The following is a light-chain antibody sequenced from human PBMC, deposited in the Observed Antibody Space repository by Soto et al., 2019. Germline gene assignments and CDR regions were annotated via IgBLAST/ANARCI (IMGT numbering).Light chain of an antibody. CDR1: SSDVGSYNL. Sequence: QSVLTQPASVSGSPGQSITISCTGTSSDVGSYNLVSWYQQHPGKAPKLMIYEVSKRPSGVSNRFSGSKSGNTASLTISGLKAVYEADYYCCSYAGSIYVVRTGTKVTVL. CDR3: CSYAGSIYV. CDR2: EVS. J-gene: IGLJ1*01. V-gene: IGLV2-23*02.